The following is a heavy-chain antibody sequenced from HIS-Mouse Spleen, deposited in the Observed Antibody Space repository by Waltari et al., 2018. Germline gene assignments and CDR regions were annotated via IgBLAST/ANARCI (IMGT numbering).Heavy chain of an antibody. D-gene: IGHD6-13*01. CDR3: AREIPYSSSWYDWYFDL. Sequence: LQESGPGLVKPSETLSLTCTVSGGSISSSSYYWGWIRQPPGKGLEWIGSIYYSGSTYYNPSLKSRVTISVDTSKNQFSLQLSSVTAADTAVYYCAREIPYSSSWYDWYFDLWGRGTLVTVSS. CDR2: IYYSGST. V-gene: IGHV4-39*07. J-gene: IGHJ2*01. CDR1: GGSISSSSYY.